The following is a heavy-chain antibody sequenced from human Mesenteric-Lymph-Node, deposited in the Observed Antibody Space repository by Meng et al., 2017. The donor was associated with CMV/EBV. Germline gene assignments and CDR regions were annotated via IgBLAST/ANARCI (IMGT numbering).Heavy chain of an antibody. Sequence: QLHHGGDGLLEPSESRSVTCAVYGGSFSGYYWNWIRQSPEKGLEWIGEINHSGSTTYNPSFASRIIISVDTSTNQISLNMSSVTAADTAVYYCARGSSYDILTGYFDYWGQGALVTVSS. CDR2: INHSGST. D-gene: IGHD3-9*01. J-gene: IGHJ4*02. CDR3: ARGSSYDILTGYFDY. CDR1: GGSFSGYY. V-gene: IGHV4-34*01.